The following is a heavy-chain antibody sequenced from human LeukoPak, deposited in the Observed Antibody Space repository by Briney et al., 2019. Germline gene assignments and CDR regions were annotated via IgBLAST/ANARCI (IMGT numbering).Heavy chain of an antibody. V-gene: IGHV1-46*01. Sequence: GASVKVSCKASGYTFTGYYMHWVRQAPGQGLEWMGIINPSGGSTSYAQKFRDRVTMTRDTSTSTVYMELSSLKSEDTAVYYCAREDVVLVDAVRYYYYGMDVWGQGTTVTVSS. CDR2: INPSGGST. J-gene: IGHJ6*02. D-gene: IGHD2-8*01. CDR3: AREDVVLVDAVRYYYYGMDV. CDR1: GYTFTGYY.